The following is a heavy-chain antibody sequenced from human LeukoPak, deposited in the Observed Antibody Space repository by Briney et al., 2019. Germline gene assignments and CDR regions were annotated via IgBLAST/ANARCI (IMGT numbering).Heavy chain of an antibody. D-gene: IGHD3-10*01. V-gene: IGHV4-34*01. J-gene: IGHJ4*02. CDR2: INHSGST. CDR1: GGSFSGYY. Sequence: PSETLSLTCAVYGGSFSGYYWSWIRQPPGKGLEWIGDINHSGSTHYNPSLKSRVTISVDTSKNQFSLKLSSVTAADTAVYYCARHARTLGYYYGSGSTRYFDYWGQGTLVTVSS. CDR3: ARHARTLGYYYGSGSTRYFDY.